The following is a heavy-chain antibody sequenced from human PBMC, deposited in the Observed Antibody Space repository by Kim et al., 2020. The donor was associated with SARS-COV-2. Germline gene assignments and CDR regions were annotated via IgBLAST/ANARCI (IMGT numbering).Heavy chain of an antibody. J-gene: IGHJ6*02. D-gene: IGHD6-6*01. CDR3: ARGGGDSYYYGMDV. V-gene: IGHV3-11*05. Sequence: AGSVWGRFTVSRDNAKNSLSLQRSGLRAEDTAVYYCARGGGDSYYYGMDVWGRGTTVTVSS.